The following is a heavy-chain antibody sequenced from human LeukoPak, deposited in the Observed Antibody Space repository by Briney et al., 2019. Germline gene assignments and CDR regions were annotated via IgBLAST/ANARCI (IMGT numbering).Heavy chain of an antibody. V-gene: IGHV1-2*02. D-gene: IGHD6-19*01. Sequence: GASVKVSCKASGYTFTGYYIHWVRQAPGQGLEWMGWINPNSGGTNYAQKFQGRVTMTRDTSISTAYMELSRLRSDDTAVYYCARGFVAVAGTIGYWGQGTLVTVSS. CDR1: GYTFTGYY. CDR3: ARGFVAVAGTIGY. J-gene: IGHJ4*02. CDR2: INPNSGGT.